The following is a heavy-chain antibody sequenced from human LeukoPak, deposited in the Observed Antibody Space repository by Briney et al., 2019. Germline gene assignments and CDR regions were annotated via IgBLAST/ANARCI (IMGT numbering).Heavy chain of an antibody. D-gene: IGHD3-16*01. CDR2: IYYSGST. CDR1: GGSISSYY. Sequence: SETLSLTCTVPGGSISSYYWSWIRQPPGKGLEWIGYIYYSGSTNYNPSLKSRVTISVDTSQNQFSLKLSSVTAADTAVYYCARSLKGAGMDVWGKGTTVTVSS. V-gene: IGHV4-59*01. CDR3: ARSLKGAGMDV. J-gene: IGHJ6*04.